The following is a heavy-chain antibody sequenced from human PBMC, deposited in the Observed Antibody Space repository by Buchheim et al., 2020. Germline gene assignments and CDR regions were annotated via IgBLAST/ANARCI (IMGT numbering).Heavy chain of an antibody. CDR3: AREVSPQWLVVIRAVGWFDP. J-gene: IGHJ5*02. Sequence: QVQLQESGPGLVKPSQTLSLTCTVSGGSISSGGYYWSWIRQHPGKGLEWIGYIYYSGSTYYNPSLKSRVTIPVETSKNQFSLKLSSVTAADTAVYYCAREVSPQWLVVIRAVGWFDPWGQGTL. D-gene: IGHD3-22*01. CDR2: IYYSGST. CDR1: GGSISSGGYY. V-gene: IGHV4-31*03.